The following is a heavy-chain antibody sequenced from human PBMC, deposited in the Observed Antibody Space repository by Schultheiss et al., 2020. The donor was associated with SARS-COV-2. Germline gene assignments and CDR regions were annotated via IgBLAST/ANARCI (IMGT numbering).Heavy chain of an antibody. D-gene: IGHD2-2*01. CDR2: ISGSGGST. Sequence: GGSLRLSCAASGFTFSSYAMSWVRQAPGKGLEWVSAISGSGGSTYYADSVKGRFTISRDNSKNTLYLQMNSLRAEDTAVYYCAKASFGGVYCSSTSCPSDYWGQVTLVTVSS. J-gene: IGHJ4*02. V-gene: IGHV3-23*01. CDR1: GFTFSSYA. CDR3: AKASFGGVYCSSTSCPSDY.